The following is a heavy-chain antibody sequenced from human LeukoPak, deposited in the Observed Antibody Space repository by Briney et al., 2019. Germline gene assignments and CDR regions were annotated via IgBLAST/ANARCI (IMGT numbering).Heavy chain of an antibody. V-gene: IGHV3-21*01. CDR2: IGTSGRYI. D-gene: IGHD3-16*01. Sequence: GGSLRLSCAASAFTFSTYSMNWVRLAPGKGLEWVSSIGTSGRYIYYADSVKGRFTISRDNAKNSLYLQMNSLRAEDTAVYYCARETLGAIWGQGTMVTVSS. CDR3: ARETLGAI. CDR1: AFTFSTYS. J-gene: IGHJ3*02.